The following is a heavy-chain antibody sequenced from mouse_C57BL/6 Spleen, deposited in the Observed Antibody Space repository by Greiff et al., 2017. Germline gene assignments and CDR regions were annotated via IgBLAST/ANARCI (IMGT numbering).Heavy chain of an antibody. D-gene: IGHD2-10*02. V-gene: IGHV5-9*01. CDR2: ISGGGGNT. J-gene: IGHJ2*01. Sequence: DVHLVESGGGLVKPGGSLKLSCAASGFTFSSYTMSWVRQTPEKRLEWVATISGGGGNTYYPDSVKGRFTISRDNAKNTLYLQMSSLRSEDTALYYCARHSYGNYHYFDYWGQGTTLTVSS. CDR1: GFTFSSYT. CDR3: ARHSYGNYHYFDY.